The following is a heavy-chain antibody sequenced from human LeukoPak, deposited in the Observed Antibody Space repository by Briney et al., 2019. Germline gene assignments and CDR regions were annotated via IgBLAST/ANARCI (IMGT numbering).Heavy chain of an antibody. V-gene: IGHV3-23*01. CDR2: ISGSGSGA. Sequence: GGSLRLSCAASGFTFSSYAMSWVREAPGEGVEWGSGISGSGSGAYYADSVKGRVTISRDNSKNTLYLQMTSLRAEDTAVYYCAKGGIAARIVDAFDIWGQGTMVTVSS. D-gene: IGHD6-6*01. J-gene: IGHJ3*02. CDR3: AKGGIAARIVDAFDI. CDR1: GFTFSSYA.